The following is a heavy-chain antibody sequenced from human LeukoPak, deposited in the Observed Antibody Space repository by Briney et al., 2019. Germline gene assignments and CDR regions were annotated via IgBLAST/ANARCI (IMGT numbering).Heavy chain of an antibody. CDR1: GFTFSSYS. CDR3: ARAIYDFSTRSVSDFDY. Sequence: GGSLRLSCAASGFTFSSYSMNWVRQAPGKGLEWVSSISSSSSYIYYADSVKGRFTISRDNAKNSLYLQMNSLRAEDTAVYYRARAIYDFSTRSVSDFDYWGQGTLVTVSS. D-gene: IGHD3-9*01. CDR2: ISSSSSYI. J-gene: IGHJ4*02. V-gene: IGHV3-21*01.